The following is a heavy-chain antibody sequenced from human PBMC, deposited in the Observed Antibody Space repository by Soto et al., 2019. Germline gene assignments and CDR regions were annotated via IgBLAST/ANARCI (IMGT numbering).Heavy chain of an antibody. CDR1: GFTFSDYY. J-gene: IGHJ4*02. V-gene: IGHV3-11*01. CDR2: ISSSGSTI. CDR3: ARRMVRDQSSDY. D-gene: IGHD3-10*01. Sequence: LRLSCAASGFTFSDYYMIWIRQAPGKGLEWVSYISSSGSTIYYADSVKGRFTISRDNAKNSLYLQMNSLRAEDTAVYYCARRMVRDQSSDYWGQGTLVTVSS.